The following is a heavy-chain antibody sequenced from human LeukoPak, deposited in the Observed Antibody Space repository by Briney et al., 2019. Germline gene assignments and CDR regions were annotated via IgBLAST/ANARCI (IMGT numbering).Heavy chain of an antibody. J-gene: IGHJ4*02. D-gene: IGHD2-2*01. CDR1: GGSISSYY. CDR3: AREGGYQLPSDY. V-gene: IGHV4-59*12. Sequence: SETLSLTCTVSGGSISSYYWSWIRQPPGKGLEWIGYIYYSGSTNYNPSLKSRVTISVDTSKNQFSLKLSSVTAADTAVYYCAREGGYQLPSDYWGQGTLVTVSS. CDR2: IYYSGST.